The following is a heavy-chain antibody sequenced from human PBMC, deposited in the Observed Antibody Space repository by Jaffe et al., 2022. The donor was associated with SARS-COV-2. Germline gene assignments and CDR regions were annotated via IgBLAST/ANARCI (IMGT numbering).Heavy chain of an antibody. CDR3: ARDGSTSFGRDAFDI. CDR2: ISYDGSNK. Sequence: QVQLVESGGGVVQPGRSLRLSCAASGFTFSSYAMHWVRQAPGKGLEWVAVISYDGSNKYYADSVKGRFTISRDNSKNTLYLQMNSLRAEDTAVYYCARDGSTSFGRDAFDIWGQGTMVTVSS. V-gene: IGHV3-30*04. D-gene: IGHD2-2*01. J-gene: IGHJ3*02. CDR1: GFTFSSYA.